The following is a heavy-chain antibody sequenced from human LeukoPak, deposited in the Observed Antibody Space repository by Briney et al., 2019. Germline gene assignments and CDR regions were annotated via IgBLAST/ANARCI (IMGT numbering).Heavy chain of an antibody. J-gene: IGHJ3*02. CDR2: IYTSGST. D-gene: IGHD3-10*01. Sequence: PSETLSLTCTVSGGSISSYYWSWIRQPAGKGLEWIGRIYTSGSTNYNPSLKSRVTMSVDTSKNQFSLKLSSVTAADTAVYYCARGGGLLWFGEPRNAFDIWGQGTMVTVSS. CDR1: GGSISSYY. V-gene: IGHV4-4*07. CDR3: ARGGGLLWFGEPRNAFDI.